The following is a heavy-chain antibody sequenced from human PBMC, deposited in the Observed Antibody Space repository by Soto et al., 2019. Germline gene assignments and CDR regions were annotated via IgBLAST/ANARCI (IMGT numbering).Heavy chain of an antibody. J-gene: IGHJ4*02. Sequence: GGSLRLSCAASGFTFSSYWMSWVRQAPGKGLEWVANIKQDGSEKYYVDSVKGRFTISRDNAKNSLYLQMNSLRAEDTAVYYCARDRLWLRLGEFDYWGQGTLVTVSS. V-gene: IGHV3-7*01. CDR2: IKQDGSEK. CDR1: GFTFSSYW. D-gene: IGHD5-12*01. CDR3: ARDRLWLRLGEFDY.